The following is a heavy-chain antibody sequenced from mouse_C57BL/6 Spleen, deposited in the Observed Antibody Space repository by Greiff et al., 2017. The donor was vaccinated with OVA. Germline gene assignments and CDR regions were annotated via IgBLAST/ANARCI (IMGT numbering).Heavy chain of an antibody. CDR1: GFTFSSYA. V-gene: IGHV5-9-1*02. CDR3: TRENYGSSYEGYYFDY. CDR2: ISSGGDYI. D-gene: IGHD1-1*01. J-gene: IGHJ2*01. Sequence: EVKLMESGEGLVKPGGSLKLSCAASGFTFSSYAMSWVRQTPEKRLEWVAYISSGGDYIYYADTVKGRFTISRDNARNTLYLQMSSLKSEDTAMYYCTRENYGSSYEGYYFDYWGQGTTLTVSS.